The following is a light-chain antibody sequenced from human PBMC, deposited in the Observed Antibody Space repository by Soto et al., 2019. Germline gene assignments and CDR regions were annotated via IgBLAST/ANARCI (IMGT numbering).Light chain of an antibody. V-gene: IGLV1-51*02. J-gene: IGLJ2*01. Sequence: QSVLTQPPSVSAARGQSVTISCSGSSSNIGSDYVSWYQQLPGTAPKLLIYENNKRPSGIPDRFSGSKSGTSATLGITGLQTGDEADYYCAAWDKSLSGGVFGGGTKLTVL. CDR3: AAWDKSLSGGV. CDR2: ENN. CDR1: SSNIGSDY.